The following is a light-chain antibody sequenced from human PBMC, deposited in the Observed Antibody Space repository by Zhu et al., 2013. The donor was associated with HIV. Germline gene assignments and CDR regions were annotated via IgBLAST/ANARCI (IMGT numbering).Light chain of an antibody. V-gene: IGLV1-51*01. J-gene: IGLJ2*01. Sequence: QSVLTQPPSVSAAPGQKVSISCSGSSSNIGNNYVSWFQHLPGTAPKLLIYDNNKRPSGIPDRFSGSKSGTSATLVITGLQTGDEADYYCGTWDTSLSAGVFGGGTKLTVL. CDR3: GTWDTSLSAGV. CDR1: SSNIGNNY. CDR2: DNN.